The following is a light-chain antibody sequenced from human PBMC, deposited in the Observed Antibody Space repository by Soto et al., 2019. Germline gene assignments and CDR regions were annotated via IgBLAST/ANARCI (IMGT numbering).Light chain of an antibody. CDR1: SGHSNHI. CDR3: ETWDSNTWV. Sequence: QLVLTQSSSASASLGSSVKLTCTLNSGHSNHIIAWHQQQPGKAPRYLMKLESTGSYKKGSGVPDRFSGSSSGADRYLTISHLDFEDEADYYCETWDSNTWVFGGGTKLTVL. CDR2: LESTGSY. V-gene: IGLV4-60*02. J-gene: IGLJ3*02.